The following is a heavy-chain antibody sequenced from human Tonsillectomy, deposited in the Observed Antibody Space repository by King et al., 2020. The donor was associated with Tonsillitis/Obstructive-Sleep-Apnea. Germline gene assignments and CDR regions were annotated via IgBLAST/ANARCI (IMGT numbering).Heavy chain of an antibody. J-gene: IGHJ6*03. Sequence: QLVQSGSELKKPGASVKVSCKASGYTFTSYAMNWVRQAPGQGLEWMGWINTNTGNPTYAQGFTGRFVFSLDTSVSTAYLQISTLKADDAAVYHGARGRGAAAGIAGYSYYYMDVWGTGTTVTVSS. V-gene: IGHV7-4-1*02. CDR3: ARGRGAAAGIAGYSYYYMDV. CDR2: INTNTGNP. D-gene: IGHD6-13*01. CDR1: GYTFTSYA.